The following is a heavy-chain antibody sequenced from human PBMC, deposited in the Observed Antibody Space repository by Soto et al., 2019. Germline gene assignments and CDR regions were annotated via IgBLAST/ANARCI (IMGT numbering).Heavy chain of an antibody. CDR1: GFTFRSYW. CDR3: ASSVMTTVTSNWFDP. J-gene: IGHJ5*02. Sequence: VGSLRLSCAASGFTFRSYWMSWVRQAPGKGLEWVANIKQDGSEKYYVDSVKGRFTISRDNAKNSLYLQMNSLRAEDTAVYYCASSVMTTVTSNWFDPWGQGTLVTVSS. CDR2: IKQDGSEK. V-gene: IGHV3-7*01. D-gene: IGHD4-4*01.